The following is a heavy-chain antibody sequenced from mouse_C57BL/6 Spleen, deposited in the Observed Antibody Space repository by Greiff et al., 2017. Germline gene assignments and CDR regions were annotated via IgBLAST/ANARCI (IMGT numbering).Heavy chain of an antibody. D-gene: IGHD1-1*01. Sequence: QVQLKQSGAELVKPGASVKISCKASGYAFSSHWMNWVKQRPGKGLEWIGQIYPGDGDTNYNGKLKGKATLTADQSSSTADMQLSSLTSEDSAVYYCTVVPAYWGQGTLVTVSA. V-gene: IGHV1-80*01. CDR2: IYPGDGDT. CDR3: TVVPAY. J-gene: IGHJ3*01. CDR1: GYAFSSHW.